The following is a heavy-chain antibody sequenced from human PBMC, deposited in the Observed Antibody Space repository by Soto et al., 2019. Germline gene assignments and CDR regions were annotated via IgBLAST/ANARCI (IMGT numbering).Heavy chain of an antibody. CDR3: ARDYYGSGSPNWFDP. V-gene: IGHV3-64*01. D-gene: IGHD3-10*01. CDR1: GFTFSSYA. CDR2: ISSNGDST. Sequence: GGSLRLSCAASGFTFSSYAMHWVRQAPGKGLEYVSAISSNGDSTYYANSVKGRFTISRDNSKNTLYLQMGSLRAEDMAVYYCARDYYGSGSPNWFDPWGQGTLVTVSS. J-gene: IGHJ5*02.